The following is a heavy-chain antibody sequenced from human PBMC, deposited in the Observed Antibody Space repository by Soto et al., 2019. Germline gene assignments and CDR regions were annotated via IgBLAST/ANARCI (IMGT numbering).Heavy chain of an antibody. Sequence: SVKVSCKASGGTFSSYAISWVRQAPGQGLEWMGGIIPIFGTANYAQKFQGRVTITADESTSTAYMELSKLTSEDTAVYYCARRHSGGFFRFFDSWGQGTLVTVSS. D-gene: IGHD2-15*01. CDR3: ARRHSGGFFRFFDS. CDR2: IIPIFGTA. CDR1: GGTFSSYA. J-gene: IGHJ4*02. V-gene: IGHV1-69*13.